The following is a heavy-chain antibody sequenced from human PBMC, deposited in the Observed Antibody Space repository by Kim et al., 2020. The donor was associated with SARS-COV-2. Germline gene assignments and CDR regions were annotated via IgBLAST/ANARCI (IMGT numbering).Heavy chain of an antibody. Sequence: GGSLRLSCVVSGFMFDDYGMSWVRQAPGKGLEWVSAIHWNGGCARYADSVKCRFTISRDNAKNSLYVQMKSLRVEDTALYYCARFRINDFLASFDHWCQG. V-gene: IGHV3-20*04. CDR2: IHWNGGCA. CDR1: GFMFDDYG. J-gene: IGHJ5*02. CDR3: ARFRINDFLASFDH. D-gene: IGHD1-1*01.